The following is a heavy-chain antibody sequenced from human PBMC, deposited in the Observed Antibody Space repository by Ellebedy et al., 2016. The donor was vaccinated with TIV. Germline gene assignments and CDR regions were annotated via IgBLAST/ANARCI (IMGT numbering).Heavy chain of an antibody. V-gene: IGHV3-21*01. CDR3: ALFSRIVAVDGTIGGY. J-gene: IGHJ4*02. Sequence: PGGSLRLSCAASGFTFSSYSMNWVRQTPGKGLEWVSSISSGGSYIYYSDSDSVKGRFTISRDNAKNSLYLQMNSLRAEDTAVYYCALFSRIVAVDGTIGGYWGQGTLVTVSS. CDR2: ISSGGSYI. CDR1: GFTFSSYS. D-gene: IGHD6-19*01.